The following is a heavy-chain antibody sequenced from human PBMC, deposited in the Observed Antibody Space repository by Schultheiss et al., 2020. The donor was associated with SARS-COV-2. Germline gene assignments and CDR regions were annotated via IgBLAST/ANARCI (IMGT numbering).Heavy chain of an antibody. V-gene: IGHV5-51*01. Sequence: GESLKISCKGSGYSFTSYWIGWVRQMPGKGLEWMGIIYPGDSDTRYSPSFQCQLTISADKSITTAYLQWSSLKASDTAKYYCARQDIVVVPAGNNWFDPWGQGTLVNVAT. J-gene: IGHJ5*02. D-gene: IGHD2-2*01. CDR1: GYSFTSYW. CDR2: IYPGDSDT. CDR3: ARQDIVVVPAGNNWFDP.